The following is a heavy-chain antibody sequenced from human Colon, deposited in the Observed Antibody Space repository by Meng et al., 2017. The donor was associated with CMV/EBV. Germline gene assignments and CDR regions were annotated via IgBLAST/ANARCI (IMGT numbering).Heavy chain of an antibody. J-gene: IGHJ4*02. Sequence: SCKDCGYTFTSYDINWVRQATGQGLEWMGWMNPNSGNTGYAQKFQGRVTMTRNTSISTAYMELSSLRSEDTAVYYCARETGTTDFDYWGQGTPVTVSS. D-gene: IGHD1-7*01. CDR3: ARETGTTDFDY. CDR1: GYTFTSYD. V-gene: IGHV1-8*01. CDR2: MNPNSGNT.